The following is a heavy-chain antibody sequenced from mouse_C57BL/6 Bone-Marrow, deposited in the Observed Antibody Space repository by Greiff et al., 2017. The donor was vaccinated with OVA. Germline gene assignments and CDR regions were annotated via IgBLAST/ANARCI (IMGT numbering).Heavy chain of an antibody. Sequence: EVMLVESGGGLVKPGGSLKLSCAASGFTFSDYGMHWVRQAPEKGLEWVAYISSGSSTIYYADTVKGRFTISRDNAKNTLFLQMTSLRSEDTAMYYCARREVGRGYFDVWGTGTTVTVSS. CDR2: ISSGSSTI. CDR1: GFTFSDYG. CDR3: ARREVGRGYFDV. V-gene: IGHV5-17*01. J-gene: IGHJ1*03. D-gene: IGHD4-1*01.